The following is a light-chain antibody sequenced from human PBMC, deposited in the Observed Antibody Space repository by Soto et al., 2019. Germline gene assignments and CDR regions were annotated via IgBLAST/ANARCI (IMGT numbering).Light chain of an antibody. CDR1: SSDVGGYNY. CDR2: AVS. Sequence: QSALTQPAYVSGSPGQSITISCTGTSSDVGGYNYVSWYQQHPGKAPKLMIYAVSNRPSGVSNRFSGSKSGNTASLTISGLQAEDEADYYCRSYTSSSTLLVFGGGTKLTVL. CDR3: RSYTSSSTLLV. J-gene: IGLJ2*01. V-gene: IGLV2-14*01.